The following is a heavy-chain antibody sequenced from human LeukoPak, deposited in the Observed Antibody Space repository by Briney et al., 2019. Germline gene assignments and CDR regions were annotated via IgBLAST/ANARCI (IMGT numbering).Heavy chain of an antibody. CDR2: IIPILGIA. D-gene: IGHD6-6*01. CDR1: GGTFSSYA. J-gene: IGHJ3*02. CDR3: ARDGGIEYSSKEGAFDI. V-gene: IGHV1-69*04. Sequence: WASVKVSCKASGGTFSSYAISWLRQTPGQGLEWMGRIIPILGIANYAQKFQGRVTITADKSTSTAYMELSSLRSEDTAVYYCARDGGIEYSSKEGAFDIWGQGTMVTVSS.